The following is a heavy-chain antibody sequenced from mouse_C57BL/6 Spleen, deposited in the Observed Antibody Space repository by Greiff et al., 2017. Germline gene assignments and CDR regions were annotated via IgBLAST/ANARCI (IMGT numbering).Heavy chain of an antibody. J-gene: IGHJ4*01. D-gene: IGHD1-1*01. CDR3: TNYDGSSYDYAMDY. V-gene: IGHV5-9-1*02. CDR2: ISSGGDYI. Sequence: EVQGVESGEGLVKPGGSLKLSCAASGFTFSSYAMSWVRQTPEKRLEWVAYISSGGDYIYYADTVKGRFTISRDNARNTLYLQMSSLKSEDTAMYYCTNYDGSSYDYAMDYWGQGTSVTVSS. CDR1: GFTFSSYA.